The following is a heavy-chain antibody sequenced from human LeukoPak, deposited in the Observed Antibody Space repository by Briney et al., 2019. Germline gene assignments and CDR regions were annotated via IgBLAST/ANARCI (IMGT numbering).Heavy chain of an antibody. CDR1: GGSISSSSYY. Sequence: KTSETLSLTCTVSGGSISSSSYYWGWIRQPPGKGLEWIGSIYYSGSTYYNPSLKSRVTISVDTSKNQFSLKLSSVTAADTAVCYCARSPTTYVDTAMVSFYYFDYWGQGTLVTVSS. CDR3: ARSPTTYVDTAMVSFYYFDY. CDR2: IYYSGST. J-gene: IGHJ4*02. D-gene: IGHD5-18*01. V-gene: IGHV4-39*07.